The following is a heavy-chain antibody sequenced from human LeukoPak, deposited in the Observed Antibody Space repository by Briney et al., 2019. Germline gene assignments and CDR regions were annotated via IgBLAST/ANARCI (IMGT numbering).Heavy chain of an antibody. CDR1: GFTFSSYS. V-gene: IGHV3-48*04. D-gene: IGHD3-22*01. CDR3: ARDRYYDSSGVPNY. J-gene: IGHJ4*02. Sequence: GGSLRLSCAASGFTFSSYSMNWVRQAPGKGLEWVSYVSSSSSTIYYADSVKGRFIISRDNAKNSLYLQMNSLRAEDTAVYYCARDRYYDSSGVPNYWGQGTLVTVSS. CDR2: VSSSSSTI.